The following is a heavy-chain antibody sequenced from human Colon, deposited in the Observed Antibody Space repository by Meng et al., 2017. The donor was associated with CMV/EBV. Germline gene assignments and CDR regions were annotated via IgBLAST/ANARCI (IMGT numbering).Heavy chain of an antibody. V-gene: IGHV3-53*05. J-gene: IGHJ4*02. CDR1: GFTMGSNY. D-gene: IGHD3-9*01. Sequence: GESLKISCEASGFTMGSNYMSWVRQAPQKGLEWVAVIYQSGTTYYADSVRGRFTISRDNSKNTLYLQMDSLRSEDTAVYFCAKESPLARAPFDLWGQGTRVTVSS. CDR3: AKESPLARAPFDL. CDR2: IYQSGTT.